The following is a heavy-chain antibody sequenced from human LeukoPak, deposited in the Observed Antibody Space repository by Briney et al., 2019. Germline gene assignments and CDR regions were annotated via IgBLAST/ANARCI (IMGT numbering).Heavy chain of an antibody. V-gene: IGHV7-4-1*02. CDR2: INTNTGDP. D-gene: IGHD1-26*01. J-gene: IGHJ4*02. CDR3: ARELVGSTVPFDY. CDR1: GYTFTSYA. Sequence: ASVKVSCKASGYTFTSYAMNWVRQAPGQGLEWMGWINTNTGDPTYAQGSTGRFVFSLDTSVSTAYLQISGLKAEDTAMYYCARELVGSTVPFDYWGQGTLVTVSS.